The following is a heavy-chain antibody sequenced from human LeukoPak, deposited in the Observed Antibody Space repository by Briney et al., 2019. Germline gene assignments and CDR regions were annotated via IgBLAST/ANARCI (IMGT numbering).Heavy chain of an antibody. CDR2: MKGGGET. CDR1: GFTLSRYW. Sequence: GGSLRLSCAASGFTLSRYWMSWVRQAPGKGLEWVSSMKGGGETFYADSVKGRFTLSRDDSRNTVYLQLNNLRVEDTAIYYCAKANWVSNADAVWWGQGTQVTVSS. D-gene: IGHD1-1*01. CDR3: AKANWVSNADAVW. J-gene: IGHJ4*02. V-gene: IGHV3-23*01.